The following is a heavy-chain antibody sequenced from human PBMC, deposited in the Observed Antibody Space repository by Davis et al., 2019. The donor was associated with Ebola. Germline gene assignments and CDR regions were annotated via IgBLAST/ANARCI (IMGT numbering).Heavy chain of an antibody. CDR2: INHSGST. CDR3: ARASTVTPFDY. Sequence: SETLSLTCAVYGGSFSGFYWSWIRQPPGKGLEWIGEINHSGSTNYNPSLKSRVTISVDTSKNQFSLKLSSVTAADTAVYYCARASTVTPFDYWGQGTLVTVSS. CDR1: GGSFSGFY. V-gene: IGHV4-34*01. J-gene: IGHJ4*02. D-gene: IGHD4-11*01.